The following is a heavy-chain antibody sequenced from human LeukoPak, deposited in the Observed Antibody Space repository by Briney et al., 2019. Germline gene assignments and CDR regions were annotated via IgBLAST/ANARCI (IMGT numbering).Heavy chain of an antibody. CDR3: ARGGPIFGVVNYYMDV. D-gene: IGHD3-3*01. V-gene: IGHV1-69*05. CDR2: IIPIFGTA. CDR1: GGTFISYA. Sequence: SVKVSCKASGGTFISYAISWVRQAPGQGLEWMGGIIPIFGTANYAQKFQGRVTITTDESTSTAYMELSSLRSEDTGVYYCARGGPIFGVVNYYMDVWGKGTTVTVSS. J-gene: IGHJ6*03.